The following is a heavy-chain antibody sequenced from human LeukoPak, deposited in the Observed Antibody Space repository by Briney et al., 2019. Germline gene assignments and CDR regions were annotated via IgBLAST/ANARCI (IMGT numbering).Heavy chain of an antibody. J-gene: IGHJ4*02. V-gene: IGHV3-7*01. D-gene: IGHD5-18*01. CDR2: IKQDGTEK. CDR1: GFTFSSYW. Sequence: GGSLRLSCAASGFTFSSYWMSWVRQAPGKGLEWVANIKQDGTEKYYVDSVKGRFTISRDNAKNSVYLQMNSLRAEDTAIYYCARDLRAGSYAFDWGQGTLVTVSS. CDR3: ARDLRAGSYAFD.